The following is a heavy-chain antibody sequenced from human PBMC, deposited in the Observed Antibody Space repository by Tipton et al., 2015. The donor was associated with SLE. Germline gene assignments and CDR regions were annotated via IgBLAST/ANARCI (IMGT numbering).Heavy chain of an antibody. J-gene: IGHJ4*02. CDR1: GGSISSYY. CDR2: IYYSGST. D-gene: IGHD4-17*01. V-gene: IGHV4-59*01. CDR3: ARASYYYGDYAEFDY. Sequence: TLSLTCTVSGGSISSYYWSWIRQPPGKGLEWIGYIYYSGSTNYNPSLKSRVTISVDTSKNQFSLKLSSVTAADMAVYYCARASYYYGDYAEFDYWGQGTLVTVSS.